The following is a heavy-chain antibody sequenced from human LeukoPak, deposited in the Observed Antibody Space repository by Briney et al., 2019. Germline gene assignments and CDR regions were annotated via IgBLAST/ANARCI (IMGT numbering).Heavy chain of an antibody. J-gene: IGHJ4*02. CDR3: ARLGYDSGAYYCAY. D-gene: IGHD3-22*01. Sequence: GESLKISCKGSGYSFSRYWIGWVRQMPGKGLEWMGIIYPGDSDTRYSPSFQGQVTISADKSISTAYLQWSSLKASDTAMFYCARLGYDSGAYYCAYWGQGTLVTVSS. CDR2: IYPGDSDT. CDR1: GYSFSRYW. V-gene: IGHV5-51*01.